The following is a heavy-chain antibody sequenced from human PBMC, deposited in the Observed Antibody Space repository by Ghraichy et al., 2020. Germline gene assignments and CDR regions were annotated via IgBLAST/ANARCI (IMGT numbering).Heavy chain of an antibody. Sequence: SETLSLTCTASGDSISSYYWSWIRQPPGKGLEWIGYIDYSGSTNYNPSLKSRVTMSVDTSKNQFSLKLTSVTAADTAVYYCAIGAMSSDVLFDYWGHGILFTVSS. V-gene: IGHV4-59*01. D-gene: IGHD3-10*01. J-gene: IGHJ4*01. CDR1: GDSISSYY. CDR3: AIGAMSSDVLFDY. CDR2: IDYSGST.